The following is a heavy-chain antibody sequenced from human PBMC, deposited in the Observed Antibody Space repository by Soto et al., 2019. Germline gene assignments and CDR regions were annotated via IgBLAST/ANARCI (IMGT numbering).Heavy chain of an antibody. Sequence: GASVKVSCKASGFTFTSSAVQWVRQARGQRLEWIGWIVVGSGNTNYAQKIQERVTITRDMSTSTVYMELSSLRSEDTAVYYCAAKSVRGYSGYGPGAFDIWGQGTMVTVSS. D-gene: IGHD5-12*01. CDR2: IVVGSGNT. J-gene: IGHJ3*02. CDR1: GFTFTSSA. CDR3: AAKSVRGYSGYGPGAFDI. V-gene: IGHV1-58*01.